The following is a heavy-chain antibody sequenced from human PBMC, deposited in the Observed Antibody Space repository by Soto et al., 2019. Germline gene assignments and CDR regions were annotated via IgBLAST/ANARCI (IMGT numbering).Heavy chain of an antibody. V-gene: IGHV3-23*01. CDR3: AKTPQYYDSSGACFDY. CDR1: GFTFSSYA. CDR2: ISGSGGST. Sequence: PGGSLRLSCAASGFTFSSYAMSGVRQAPGKGLEWVSAISGSGGSTYYADSVKGRFTISRDNSKNTLYLQMNSLRAEDTAVYYCAKTPQYYDSSGACFDYWGQGTLVTVSS. J-gene: IGHJ4*02. D-gene: IGHD3-22*01.